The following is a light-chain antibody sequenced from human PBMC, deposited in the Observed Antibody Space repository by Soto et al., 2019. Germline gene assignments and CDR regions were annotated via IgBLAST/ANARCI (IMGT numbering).Light chain of an antibody. CDR3: QQRSNWPIT. CDR2: DVS. V-gene: IGKV3D-11*01. J-gene: IGKJ5*01. Sequence: EIVMTQSPATLFVSPGDRAILSCRAGQGVTTNFAWYQQKSGQSPRLLIYDVSHRATGVPARFSGTGSETDFTLTINNLDPEDFAVYYCQQRSNWPITFGQGTRLEIK. CDR1: QGVTTN.